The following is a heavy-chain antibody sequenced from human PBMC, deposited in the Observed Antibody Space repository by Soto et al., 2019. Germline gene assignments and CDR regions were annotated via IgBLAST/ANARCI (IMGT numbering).Heavy chain of an antibody. J-gene: IGHJ4*02. D-gene: IGHD5-12*01. Sequence: EVQLVESGGGLVQPGGSLRLSCAASGFTFSSYDMHWVRQATGKGLEWVSAIGTAGDTYYPGSVKGRFTISRENAKNSLYLQRNSLRAGDTAVYYCARGRGDSGYDSWYYWGQGTLVTVSS. V-gene: IGHV3-13*01. CDR3: ARGRGDSGYDSWYY. CDR2: IGTAGDT. CDR1: GFTFSSYD.